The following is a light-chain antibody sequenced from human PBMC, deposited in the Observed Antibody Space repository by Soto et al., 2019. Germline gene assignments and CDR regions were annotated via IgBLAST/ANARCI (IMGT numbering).Light chain of an antibody. CDR3: GSYTSVTTWV. CDR1: SSDIGRYDH. J-gene: IGLJ3*02. V-gene: IGLV2-14*03. CDR2: RVI. Sequence: QSALTQPASVSGSPGQSITISCTGTSSDIGRYDHVSWYQQFPGKAPKLMIYRVINRPSGVSDRFSGSKSGNSASLSISGLQPEDEASYFCGSYTSVTTWVFGGGTQLTVL.